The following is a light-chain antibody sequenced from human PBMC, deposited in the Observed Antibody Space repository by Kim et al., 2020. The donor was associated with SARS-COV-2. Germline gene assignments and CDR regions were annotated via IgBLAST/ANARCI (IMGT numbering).Light chain of an antibody. CDR1: SLRSYY. V-gene: IGLV3-21*04. J-gene: IGLJ2*01. CDR2: YDS. Sequence: SSELTQDPAVSVALGQTVRITCQGDSLRSYYASWYQQKPGQAPVLVIYYDSDRPSGIPERFSGSNSGNTATLTISRVEAGDEADYYCQVWDSGGEFGGG. CDR3: QVWDSGGE.